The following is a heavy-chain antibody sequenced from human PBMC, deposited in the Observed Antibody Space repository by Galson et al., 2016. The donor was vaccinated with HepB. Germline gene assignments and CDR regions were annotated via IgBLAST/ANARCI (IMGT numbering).Heavy chain of an antibody. CDR2: VWYDGSNE. CDR1: GLTFTTSG. Sequence: SLRLSCAAPGLTFTTSGMHWVRQAPGKGLEWVAVVWYDGSNEYYADSVRGRFTISRDNSKNTLYLQMNSLRVEDTAVYYCAGDVLGGGADTGGEYYYYFYGMDVWGRGTTVTVSS. J-gene: IGHJ6*04. V-gene: IGHV3-33*01. D-gene: IGHD7-27*01. CDR3: AGDVLGGGADTGGEYYYYFYGMDV.